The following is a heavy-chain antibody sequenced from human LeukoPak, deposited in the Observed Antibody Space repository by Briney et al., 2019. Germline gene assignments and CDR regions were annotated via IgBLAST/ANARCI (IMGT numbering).Heavy chain of an antibody. CDR2: IHYTGST. J-gene: IGHJ4*02. CDR3: ARGGWSLDY. D-gene: IGHD6-19*01. V-gene: IGHV4-59*01. CDR1: GGSISSYY. Sequence: SETLSLTCTVSGGSISSYYWSWIRQPPGKGLESIGYIHYTGSTNYNPSLKGRVTISVDTSKSQVSLILTSVNAADTAVYYCARGGWSLDYWGQGILVTVSS.